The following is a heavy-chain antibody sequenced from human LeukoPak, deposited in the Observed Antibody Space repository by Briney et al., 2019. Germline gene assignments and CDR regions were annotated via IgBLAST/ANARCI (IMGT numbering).Heavy chain of an antibody. CDR1: GYTFTSYG. D-gene: IGHD1-1*01. CDR3: ARVGLPQHEYGMDV. J-gene: IGHJ6*02. V-gene: IGHV1-18*01. Sequence: ASVKVSCKASGYTFTSYGISWVRQAPGQGLEWMGWISAYNGNTNYAQKLQGRVTMTTDTSTSTAYMDLRSLRSEDTAVYYCARVGLPQHEYGMDVWGQGTTVTVSS. CDR2: ISAYNGNT.